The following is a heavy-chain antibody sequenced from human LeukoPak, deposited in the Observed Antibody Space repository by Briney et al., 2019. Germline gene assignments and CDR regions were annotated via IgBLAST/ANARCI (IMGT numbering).Heavy chain of an antibody. CDR1: GYSISSGYY. Sequence: PSETLSLTCTVSGYSISSGYYWGWIRQPPGKGLEWIGEINHGGSTNYNPSLKSRVTISVDTSKNQFSLKLSSVTAADTAVYYCARGGASWKAAAKYYFDYWGQGTLVTVSS. CDR3: ARGGASWKAAAKYYFDY. D-gene: IGHD6-13*01. CDR2: INHGGST. V-gene: IGHV4-38-2*02. J-gene: IGHJ4*02.